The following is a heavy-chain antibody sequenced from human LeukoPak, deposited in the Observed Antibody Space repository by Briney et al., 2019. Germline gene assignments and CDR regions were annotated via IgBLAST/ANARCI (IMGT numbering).Heavy chain of an antibody. Sequence: SQTLSLTCTVSGGSIGSGSGNYYWSWIRQPAGKGLEWIGRTYISGSTDYNPSLKSRVTISVDTSKNQFSLKLNSLATADTAMYYCARVASGSGSYWGQGTLVTVSS. CDR3: ARVASGSGSY. D-gene: IGHD3-10*01. V-gene: IGHV4-61*02. J-gene: IGHJ4*02. CDR1: GGSIGSGSGNYY. CDR2: TYISGST.